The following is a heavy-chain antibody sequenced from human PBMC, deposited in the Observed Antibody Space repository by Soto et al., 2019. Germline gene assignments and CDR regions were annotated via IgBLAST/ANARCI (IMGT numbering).Heavy chain of an antibody. CDR3: ARHLVGSTRGNFDY. J-gene: IGHJ4*01. CDR1: GYSFTSYW. CDR2: IYPYDSDT. Sequence: SGYSFTSYWIGWVRQMPGKGMEWMGNIYPYDSDTRYSPSFQGQVTISADTSITTAYLQWSGLRASDTAMYFCARHLVGSTRGNFDYWGQGTLVTVSS. V-gene: IGHV5-51*01. D-gene: IGHD2-2*01.